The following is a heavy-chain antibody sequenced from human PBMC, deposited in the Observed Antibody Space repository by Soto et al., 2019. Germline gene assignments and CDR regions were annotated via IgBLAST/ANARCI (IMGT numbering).Heavy chain of an antibody. J-gene: IGHJ4*02. CDR3: ARDLHAYSSSSHFDY. CDR2: IITIFGTA. CDR1: GGTFSSYT. D-gene: IGHD6-6*01. V-gene: IGHV1-69*06. Sequence: QVQLVQSGAEVKKPGSSVKVSCKASGGTFSSYTISWVRQAPGQGLEWMGGIITIFGTANYAQKFQGRVTITADKSTSTAYMEVSSLRSEDTAVYYCARDLHAYSSSSHFDYWGQGSLVTVSS.